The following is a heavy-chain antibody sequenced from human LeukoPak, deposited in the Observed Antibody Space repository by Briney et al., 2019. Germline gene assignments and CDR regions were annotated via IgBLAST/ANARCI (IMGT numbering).Heavy chain of an antibody. CDR2: ISAYNANT. D-gene: IGHD2-15*01. V-gene: IGHV1-18*01. CDR1: GYTFNSYD. Sequence: ASVKVSCKASGYTFNSYDISWVRQAPGQGLEWMGWISAYNANTNYAQKFQGRVTMTTDTSTSTAYMELRSLRSDDTAVYYCASGCCSSSSCYGLCDYWGQGTLVTVSS. CDR3: ASGCCSSSSCYGLCDY. J-gene: IGHJ4*02.